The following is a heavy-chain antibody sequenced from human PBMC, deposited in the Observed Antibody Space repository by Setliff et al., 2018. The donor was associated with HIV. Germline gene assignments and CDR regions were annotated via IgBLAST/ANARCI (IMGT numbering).Heavy chain of an antibody. J-gene: IGHJ4*02. CDR1: GGTFSSYA. Sequence: SVKVSCKASGGTFSSYAISWVRLAPGQGPEWMGAIIPIFGTTKYAQRFQGRVTITADASTSTAYMELSSLRSEDTAVYYCARATYSGSPNPPQDYWGQGTLVTVSS. CDR2: IIPIFGTT. D-gene: IGHD1-26*01. CDR3: ARATYSGSPNPPQDY. V-gene: IGHV1-69*13.